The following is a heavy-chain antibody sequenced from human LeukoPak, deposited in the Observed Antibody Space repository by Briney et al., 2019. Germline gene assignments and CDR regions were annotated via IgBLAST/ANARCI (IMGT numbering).Heavy chain of an antibody. CDR2: INHSGST. J-gene: IGHJ4*02. Sequence: PSETLSLTCAVYGGSFSGYYWSWIRQPPGKGLEWIGEINHSGSTNYNPSLKSRVTISVDTSKNQFSLKLSSVTAVDTAVYYCARGRSIAAAGLFGYWGQGTLVTVSS. V-gene: IGHV4-34*01. CDR3: ARGRSIAAAGLFGY. D-gene: IGHD6-13*01. CDR1: GGSFSGYY.